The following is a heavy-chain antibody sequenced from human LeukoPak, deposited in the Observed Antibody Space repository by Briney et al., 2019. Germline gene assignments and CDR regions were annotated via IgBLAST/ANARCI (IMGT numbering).Heavy chain of an antibody. J-gene: IGHJ3*02. CDR3: ARVDAITIFGVVMPDAFDI. D-gene: IGHD3-3*01. V-gene: IGHV4-59*01. CDR1: GGSISSYY. CDR2: VYYSGST. Sequence: SETLSLTCTVSGGSISSYYWSWIRQPPGKGLEWIGYVYYSGSTNYNPSLKSRVTISVGTSKNQFSLKLSSVTAADTAVYYCARVDAITIFGVVMPDAFDIWGQGTMVTVSS.